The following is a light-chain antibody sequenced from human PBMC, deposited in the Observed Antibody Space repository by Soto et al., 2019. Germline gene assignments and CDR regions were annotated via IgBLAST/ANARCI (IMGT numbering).Light chain of an antibody. V-gene: IGLV1-40*01. CDR2: GNS. Sequence: VLTQPPSVSGAPGQRVTISCTGSSSNIGAGYDVHWYQQLPGTAPKLLIYGNSNRPSGVPDRFSGSESGTSASLAITGLQAEDEADYYCQSYDSSLSAYVFGTGTKVTVL. J-gene: IGLJ1*01. CDR1: SSNIGAGYD. CDR3: QSYDSSLSAYV.